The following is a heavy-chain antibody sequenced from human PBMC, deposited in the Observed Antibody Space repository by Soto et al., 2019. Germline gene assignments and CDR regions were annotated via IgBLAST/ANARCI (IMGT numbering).Heavy chain of an antibody. Sequence: SETLSLTCAFSGDSVTENYLTWIRQSPEKGLEWIGYMHYTGFSFSNPSLKSRVAMSVDKSKNEFTLQLTSVTAADTAMYYCAISSSFYDFGRYFDYWGQGTLVTVSS. V-gene: IGHV4-59*02. CDR3: AISSSFYDFGRYFDY. D-gene: IGHD3-3*01. CDR2: MHYTGFS. J-gene: IGHJ4*02. CDR1: GDSVTENY.